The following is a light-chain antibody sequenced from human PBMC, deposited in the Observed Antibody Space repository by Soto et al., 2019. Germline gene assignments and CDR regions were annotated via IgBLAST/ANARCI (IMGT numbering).Light chain of an antibody. J-gene: IGLJ1*01. CDR3: SSYTSSNTLV. V-gene: IGLV2-14*01. CDR1: SSDIGGYNY. CDR2: EVT. Sequence: SVLTQPASVSGSPGQSITISCTGGSSDIGGYNYVSWFQQHPGKVPKLMIYEVTNRPSGVSNRFSGSKSGSTASLTISGLQAKDEADYYCSSYTSSNTLVFGTGTKV.